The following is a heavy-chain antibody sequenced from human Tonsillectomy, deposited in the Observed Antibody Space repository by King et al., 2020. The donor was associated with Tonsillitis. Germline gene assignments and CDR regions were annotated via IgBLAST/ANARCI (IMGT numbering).Heavy chain of an antibody. CDR2: INPNSGGT. Sequence: VQLVQSGAEVKKPGASVKVSCKASGYTFTGYYMHWVRQAPGQGLEWMGWINPNSGGTNFAQKFQGRVTMTRDTSISTAYMELSRLRSDDTAGYYCARTGEIAAAGTGDYYGMDVWGQGTTVTVSS. D-gene: IGHD6-13*01. J-gene: IGHJ6*02. CDR3: ARTGEIAAAGTGDYYGMDV. V-gene: IGHV1-2*02. CDR1: GYTFTGYY.